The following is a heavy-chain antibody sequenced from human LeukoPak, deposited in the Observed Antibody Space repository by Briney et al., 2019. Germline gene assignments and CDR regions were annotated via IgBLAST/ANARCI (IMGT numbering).Heavy chain of an antibody. J-gene: IGHJ4*02. CDR1: GYTFTGYY. Sequence: ASVKVSCKASGYTFTGYYMHWVRQAPGQGLAWMGWINPNSGGTNYAQKFQGRVTMTRDTSISTAYMELSRLRSDDTAVYYCARDLVYYDSSGYPLNWGQGTLVTVSS. D-gene: IGHD3-22*01. CDR2: INPNSGGT. V-gene: IGHV1-2*02. CDR3: ARDLVYYDSSGYPLN.